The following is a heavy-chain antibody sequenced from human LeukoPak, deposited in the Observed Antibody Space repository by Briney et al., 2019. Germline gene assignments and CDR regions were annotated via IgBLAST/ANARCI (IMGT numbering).Heavy chain of an antibody. CDR1: GGSISSSSYY. Sequence: TPSETLSLTCTVSGGSISSSSYYWGWIRQPPGKGLEWIGSIYYSGSTYYNPSLKSRVTISVDTSKNQFSLKLSSVTAADTAVYYCASPGGRRNYYDSSGYYYFDYWGQGTLVTVSS. V-gene: IGHV4-39*01. CDR2: IYYSGST. D-gene: IGHD3-22*01. J-gene: IGHJ4*02. CDR3: ASPGGRRNYYDSSGYYYFDY.